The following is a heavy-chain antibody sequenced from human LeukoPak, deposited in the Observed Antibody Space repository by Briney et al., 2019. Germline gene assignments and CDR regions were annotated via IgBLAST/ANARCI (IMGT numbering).Heavy chain of an antibody. CDR3: ATDEGYCSGGSCSGRFDY. CDR1: GYTFTGYY. Sequence: ASVKVSCKASGYTFTGYYMHWVRQAPGQGLEWMGWINPNSGGTNYAQKFQGRNTMTRDTSISTAYMELSSLRSEDTAVYYCATDEGYCSGGSCSGRFDYWGQGTLVTVSS. CDR2: INPNSGGT. V-gene: IGHV1-2*02. D-gene: IGHD2-15*01. J-gene: IGHJ4*02.